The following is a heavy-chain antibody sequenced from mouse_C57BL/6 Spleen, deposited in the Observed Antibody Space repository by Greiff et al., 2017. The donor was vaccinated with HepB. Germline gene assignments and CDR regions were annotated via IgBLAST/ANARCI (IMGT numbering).Heavy chain of an antibody. CDR2: IYTSSGNT. J-gene: IGHJ2*01. D-gene: IGHD2-4*01. CDR1: GYTFPCYG. Sequence: VQLLQSGAVLVRPGASVKLSCKASGYTFPCYGICWVKQRTGQGLEWIGEIYTSSGNTYYNEKFKGKVILTADKSSSTAYMELRSLTSEDSAVYFRARNYDYDLDYWGQGTTLTVSS. CDR3: ARNYDYDLDY. V-gene: IGHV1-81*01.